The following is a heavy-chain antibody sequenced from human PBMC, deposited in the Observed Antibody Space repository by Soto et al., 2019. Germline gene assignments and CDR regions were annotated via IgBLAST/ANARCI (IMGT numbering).Heavy chain of an antibody. V-gene: IGHV4-59*01. CDR3: ARGGGLLWFGDRGAFDI. CDR2: IYYSGST. D-gene: IGHD3-10*01. CDR1: GGSISSYY. J-gene: IGHJ3*02. Sequence: SETLSLTCAVYGGSISSYYWSWIRQPPGKGLEWIGYIYYSGSTNYNPSLKSRVSISVDTSKNQFSLKLSSVTAADTAVYYCARGGGLLWFGDRGAFDIWGQGTMVTVSS.